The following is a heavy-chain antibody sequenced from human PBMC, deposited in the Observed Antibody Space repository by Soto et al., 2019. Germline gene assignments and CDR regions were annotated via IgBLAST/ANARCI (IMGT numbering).Heavy chain of an antibody. D-gene: IGHD4-17*01. J-gene: IGHJ2*01. CDR1: GYGFTNCD. CDR3: ASSPPPTVTMYSRFFDL. V-gene: IGHV1-69*06. Sequence: LVKDSCKASGYGFTNCDIHWVRQAPGQGLEWMGGIIPIFGTANYAQKFQGRITITADKSTNTAYMELRSLRSDDTAVYYCASSPPPTVTMYSRFFDLWGRGTLVTVS. CDR2: IIPIFGTA.